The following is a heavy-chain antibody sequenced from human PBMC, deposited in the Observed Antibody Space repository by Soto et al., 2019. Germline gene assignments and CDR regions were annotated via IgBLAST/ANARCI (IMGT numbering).Heavy chain of an antibody. CDR2: VHYSGST. D-gene: IGHD4-17*01. CDR1: GGSISSYF. Sequence: SETLSLTCTVSGGSISSYFWNWIRQSPNKGLEWIGYVHYSGSTDYSPSLKSRVTISVDTSKNQFSLKLRSVTAADTAVYYCARHLQRTDSGLSYVLDIWGQGTMVTVS. CDR3: ARHLQRTDSGLSYVLDI. J-gene: IGHJ3*02. V-gene: IGHV4-59*08.